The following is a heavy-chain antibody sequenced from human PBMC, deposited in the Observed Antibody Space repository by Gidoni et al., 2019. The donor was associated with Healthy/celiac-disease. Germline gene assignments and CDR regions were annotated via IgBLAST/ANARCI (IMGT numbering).Heavy chain of an antibody. CDR1: GFTFDDYT. CDR2: ISWDGGST. Sequence: EVQLVESGGVVVQPGGSLRLSCAASGFTFDDYTMHWVRQAPGKGLEWVSLISWDGGSTYYADSVKGRFTISRDNSKNSLYLQMNSLRTEDTALYYCAKDIGCSGGSCYGFDYWGQGTLVTVSS. CDR3: AKDIGCSGGSCYGFDY. J-gene: IGHJ4*02. V-gene: IGHV3-43*01. D-gene: IGHD2-15*01.